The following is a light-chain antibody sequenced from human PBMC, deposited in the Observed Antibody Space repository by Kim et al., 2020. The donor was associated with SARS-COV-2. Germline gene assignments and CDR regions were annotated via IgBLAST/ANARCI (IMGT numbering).Light chain of an antibody. CDR3: QQYVSSPET. V-gene: IGKV3-20*01. CDR2: GAS. Sequence: EIVLTQSPGTLSLSPGERATLSCRASQSASSSYLAWYQQKPGQAPRLLIYGASSRATGIPDRFSGSGSGTDFALTISRLEPEDFAVYYCQQYVSSPETFGQGTKLEI. J-gene: IGKJ2*01. CDR1: QSASSSY.